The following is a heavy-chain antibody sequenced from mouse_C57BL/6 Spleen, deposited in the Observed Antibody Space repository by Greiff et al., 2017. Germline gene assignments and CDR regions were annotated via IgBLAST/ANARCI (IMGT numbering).Heavy chain of an antibody. CDR3: ARWDYDYDDY. CDR2: IYPGDGDT. Sequence: VQLQQSGAELVKPGASVKISCKASGYAFSSYWMNWVKQRPGKGLEWIGQIYPGDGDTNYNEKFKSKATLTADKSSSTAYMQLISLTSEDSAVDFCARWDYDYDDYWGQGTTLTVSS. D-gene: IGHD2-4*01. V-gene: IGHV1-80*01. CDR1: GYAFSSYW. J-gene: IGHJ2*01.